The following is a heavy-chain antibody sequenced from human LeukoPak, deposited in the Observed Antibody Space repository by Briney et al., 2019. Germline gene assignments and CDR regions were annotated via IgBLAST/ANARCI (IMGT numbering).Heavy chain of an antibody. CDR3: ARGDDFSGDH. CDR1: GFTFSKFW. CDR2: IHPEGSEK. Sequence: PGGSLRLSCAVSGFTFSKFWMSWVRQAPGRGLEWVANIHPEGSEKYHVESVKGRFTISRDNAKNSLFLQMNGLRVEDTAIYYCARGDDFSGDHWGQGTLVTVSS. D-gene: IGHD1-1*01. V-gene: IGHV3-7*04. J-gene: IGHJ4*02.